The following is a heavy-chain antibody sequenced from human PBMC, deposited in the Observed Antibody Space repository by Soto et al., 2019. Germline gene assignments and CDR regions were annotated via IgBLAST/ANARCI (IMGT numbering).Heavy chain of an antibody. D-gene: IGHD3-22*01. Sequence: ASVKVSCKASGYTFTSYGISWVRQAPGQGLEWMGWISAYNGNTNYAQKLQGRVTMTTDTSTSTAYMELRSLRSDDTAVYYCAREGGSGYYYYYYAMDVWGQGTTVTVSS. CDR2: ISAYNGNT. CDR3: AREGGSGYYYYYYAMDV. J-gene: IGHJ6*02. CDR1: GYTFTSYG. V-gene: IGHV1-18*01.